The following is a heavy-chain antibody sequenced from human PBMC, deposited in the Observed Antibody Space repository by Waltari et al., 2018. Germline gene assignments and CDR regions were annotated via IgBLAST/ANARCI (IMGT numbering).Heavy chain of an antibody. J-gene: IGHJ4*02. CDR1: GDSISSRYY. V-gene: IGHV4-61*02. Sequence: QVQLQESGPGLVKPSQTLSLTCTVPGDSISSRYYWTRIRPPAGKGLEWIGLIHISGSTIYTPSLKSRVTISVDTSKNQFSLNLRSVTAADTAMYYCARDSIYGGVEYWGQGAQVTVSS. CDR3: ARDSIYGGVEY. CDR2: IHISGST. D-gene: IGHD4-17*01.